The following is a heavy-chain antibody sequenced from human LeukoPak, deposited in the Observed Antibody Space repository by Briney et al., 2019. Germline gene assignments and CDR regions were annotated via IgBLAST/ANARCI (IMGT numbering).Heavy chain of an antibody. V-gene: IGHV3-23*01. CDR1: GYSISSGYY. Sequence: ETLSLTCTVSGYSISSGYYWGWIRQPPGKGLEWVSAISGSGGSTYYADSVKGRFTISRDNSKNTLYLQMNSLRAEDTAVYYCAKEIGIAVAGTDYFDYWGQGTLVTVSS. CDR2: ISGSGGST. J-gene: IGHJ4*02. D-gene: IGHD6-19*01. CDR3: AKEIGIAVAGTDYFDY.